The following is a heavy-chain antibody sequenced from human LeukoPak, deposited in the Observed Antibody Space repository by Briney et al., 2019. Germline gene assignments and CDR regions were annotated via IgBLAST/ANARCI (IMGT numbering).Heavy chain of an antibody. Sequence: SVKVSCKASGGTFSSYAISWVRQAPGQGLEWMGGIIPIFGTANYAQKFQGRVTITADESTSTAYMELSSLRSEDTAVYYCARGRLVYGSGSGYYSDAFDIWAKGQWSPSLQ. CDR1: GGTFSSYA. D-gene: IGHD3-22*01. V-gene: IGHV1-69*01. CDR3: ARGRLVYGSGSGYYSDAFDI. J-gene: IGHJ3*02. CDR2: IIPIFGTA.